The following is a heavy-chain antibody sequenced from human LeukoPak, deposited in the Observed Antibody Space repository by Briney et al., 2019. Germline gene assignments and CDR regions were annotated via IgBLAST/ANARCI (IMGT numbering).Heavy chain of an antibody. D-gene: IGHD1-1*01. V-gene: IGHV3-21*01. J-gene: IGHJ3*01. CDR3: SSGGAGRTADDTFDL. CDR1: GFSFSSYT. Sequence: GGSLRLSCAASGFSFSSYTMNWVRQAPGKGLEWVSIISSSSSYIYYADSVKGRFTISRDNAKNSLYLQMNSLRAEDTAVYYCSSGGAGRTADDTFDLWGQGTMVTVSS. CDR2: ISSSSSYI.